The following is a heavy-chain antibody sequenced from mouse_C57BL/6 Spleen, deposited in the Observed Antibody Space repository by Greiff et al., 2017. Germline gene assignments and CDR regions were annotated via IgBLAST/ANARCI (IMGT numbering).Heavy chain of an antibody. V-gene: IGHV5-4*01. CDR3: ARENERGAMDY. J-gene: IGHJ4*01. Sequence: DVMLVESGGGLVKPGGSLKLSCAASGFTFSSYAMSWVRQTPEKRLEWVATISDGGSYTYYPDNVKGRFTISRDNAKNNLYLQMSHLKSEDTAMYYCARENERGAMDYWGQGTSVTVSS. CDR2: ISDGGSYT. CDR1: GFTFSSYA.